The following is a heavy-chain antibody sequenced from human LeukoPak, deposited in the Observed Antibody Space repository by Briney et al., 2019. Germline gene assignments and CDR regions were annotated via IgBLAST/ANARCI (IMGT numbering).Heavy chain of an antibody. Sequence: PGGSLRLSCAAPGFTFSSYSMNWVRQAPGKGLEWVSSISSSSSYIYYADSVKGRFTISRDNAKNSLYLQMNSLRAEDTAVYYCAREARGAGSPYFDYWGQGTQVTVSS. CDR2: ISSSSSYI. CDR1: GFTFSSYS. D-gene: IGHD6-19*01. V-gene: IGHV3-21*01. J-gene: IGHJ4*02. CDR3: AREARGAGSPYFDY.